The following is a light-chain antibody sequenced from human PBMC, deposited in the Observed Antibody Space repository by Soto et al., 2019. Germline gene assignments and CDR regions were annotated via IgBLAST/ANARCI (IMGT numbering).Light chain of an antibody. V-gene: IGLV2-14*01. Sequence: QSALTQPASVSGSPGQSVTISCTGTSSDVGGYNDVSWYQQHPGKARKLMIYEVSNRPSGVSNRFSGSKSGNTASLTISGLQAEDEADYYCSSYTSSSTLVFGGGTKFTVL. CDR3: SSYTSSSTLV. CDR1: SSDVGGYND. CDR2: EVS. J-gene: IGLJ2*01.